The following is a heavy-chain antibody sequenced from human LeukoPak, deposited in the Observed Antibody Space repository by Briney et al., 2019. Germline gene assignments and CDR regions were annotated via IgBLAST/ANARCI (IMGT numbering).Heavy chain of an antibody. V-gene: IGHV1-24*01. D-gene: IGHD3-22*01. CDR2: FDPEDGET. Sequence: ASVKVSCKVSGYTLTELSMHWVRQAPGKGLEWMGGFDPEDGETIYAQKFQGRVTMTEDTSTDTAYMELSSLRSEDTAVYYCATLWDNYYDSSGYFQWGRGTLVTVSS. CDR3: ATLWDNYYDSSGYFQ. J-gene: IGHJ4*02. CDR1: GYTLTELS.